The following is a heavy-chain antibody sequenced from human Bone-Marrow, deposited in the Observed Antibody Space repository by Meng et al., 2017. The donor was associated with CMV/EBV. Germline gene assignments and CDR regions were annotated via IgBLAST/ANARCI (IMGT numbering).Heavy chain of an antibody. CDR2: INPSGGST. CDR1: GYTFTSYD. CDR3: AREWRVRYYGSSGGMDV. D-gene: IGHD3-22*01. J-gene: IGHJ6*02. V-gene: IGHV1-46*01. Sequence: ASVKVSCKASGYTFTSYDMHWVRQAPGQGLEWMGIINPSGGSTSYAQKFQGRVTMTRDTSTSTVYMELSSLRSEDTAVYYCAREWRVRYYGSSGGMDVWGQGTTVTVSS.